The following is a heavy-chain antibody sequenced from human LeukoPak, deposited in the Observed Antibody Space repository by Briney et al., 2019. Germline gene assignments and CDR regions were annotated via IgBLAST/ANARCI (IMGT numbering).Heavy chain of an antibody. J-gene: IGHJ4*02. Sequence: PGGSLRLSCAASGFTFSSYGMHWVRQAPGKGLEWVAVIWYDGSYKYYADSVKGRFTISRDNSKNTLYLQMNSLRAEDTAVYYCARDTAALLRFGELDYWGQGTLVTVSS. D-gene: IGHD3-10*01. CDR3: ARDTAALLRFGELDY. V-gene: IGHV3-33*01. CDR1: GFTFSSYG. CDR2: IWYDGSYK.